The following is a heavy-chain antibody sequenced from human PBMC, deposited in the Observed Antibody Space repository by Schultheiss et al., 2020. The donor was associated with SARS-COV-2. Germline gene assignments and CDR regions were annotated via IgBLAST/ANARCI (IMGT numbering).Heavy chain of an antibody. D-gene: IGHD4-17*01. Sequence: SVKVSCKASGGTFSSYAISWVRQAPGQGLEWMGGIIPIFGTANYAQKFQGRVTITADESMSTAYMELSSLRSEDTAVFYCARHHPYGDRTEYFQHWGQGTLVTVSS. CDR1: GGTFSSYA. CDR2: IIPIFGTA. CDR3: ARHHPYGDRTEYFQH. J-gene: IGHJ1*01. V-gene: IGHV1-69*13.